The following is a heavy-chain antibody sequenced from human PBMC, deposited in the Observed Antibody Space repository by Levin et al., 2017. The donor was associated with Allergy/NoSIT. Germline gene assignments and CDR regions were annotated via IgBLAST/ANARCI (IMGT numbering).Heavy chain of an antibody. V-gene: IGHV3-30-3*01. Sequence: GESLKISCAASGFTFSSYAMHWVRQAPGKGLEWVAVISYDGSNKYYADSVKGRFTISRDNSKNTLYLQMNSLRAEDTAVYYCARGFGDDYSNSYGMDVWGQGTTVTVSS. CDR2: ISYDGSNK. J-gene: IGHJ6*02. D-gene: IGHD4-11*01. CDR3: ARGFGDDYSNSYGMDV. CDR1: GFTFSSYA.